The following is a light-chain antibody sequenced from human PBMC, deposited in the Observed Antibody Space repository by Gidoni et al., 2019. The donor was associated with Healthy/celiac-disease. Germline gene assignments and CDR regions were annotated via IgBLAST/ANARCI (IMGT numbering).Light chain of an antibody. V-gene: IGKV3-11*01. CDR2: DAS. J-gene: IGKJ2*02. Sequence: EIVLTQSPATLSLSPGERATLSCRASQSVSSYLAWYQQKPGQAPRLLIYDASNRATGIPARFSGSGSGTDFTLTISSLEPEDFAVYYCQQRSNWPPWTFXQXTKLXIK. CDR3: QQRSNWPPWT. CDR1: QSVSSY.